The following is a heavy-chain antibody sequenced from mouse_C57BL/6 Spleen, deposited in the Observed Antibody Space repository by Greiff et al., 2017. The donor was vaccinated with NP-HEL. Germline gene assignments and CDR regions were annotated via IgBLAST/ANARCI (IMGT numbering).Heavy chain of an antibody. Sequence: QVQLKQSGAELAKPGASVKLSCKASGYTFTSYWMHWVKQRPGQGLEWIGYINPSSGYTKYNQKFKDKATLTEDKSSSTAYMQLSSLTYEDSAVYYCARSGGNYGYFDVWGTGTTVTVSS. V-gene: IGHV1-7*01. D-gene: IGHD2-1*01. CDR1: GYTFTSYW. CDR2: INPSSGYT. J-gene: IGHJ1*03. CDR3: ARSGGNYGYFDV.